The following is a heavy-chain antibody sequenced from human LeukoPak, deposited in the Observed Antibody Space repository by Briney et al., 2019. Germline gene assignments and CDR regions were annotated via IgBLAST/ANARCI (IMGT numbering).Heavy chain of an antibody. J-gene: IGHJ4*02. CDR2: INPNSGGT. CDR3: ARAGRKIVVVVAATYYDY. CDR1: GYTFTGYY. Sequence: ASVKVSCKASGYTFTGYYMHWVRQAPGQGLEWMGWINPNSGGTNYAQKFQGRVTMTRDTSISTAYMELSWLRSDDTAVYYCARAGRKIVVVVAATYYDYWGQGTLVTVSS. V-gene: IGHV1-2*02. D-gene: IGHD2-15*01.